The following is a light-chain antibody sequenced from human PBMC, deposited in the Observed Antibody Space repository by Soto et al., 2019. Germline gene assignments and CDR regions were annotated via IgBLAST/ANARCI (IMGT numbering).Light chain of an antibody. CDR2: EVS. Sequence: QSALTQPPSVSGSPGQSVTISCTGTSSDVHNRVSWYQQPPGTAPKLMIYEVSNRPSGVPDRFSGSKSGNTASLTISGLQAEDEADYYCSLYTSSSTSWVFGGGTKLTVL. V-gene: IGLV2-18*01. CDR3: SLYTSSSTSWV. CDR1: SSDVHNR. J-gene: IGLJ3*02.